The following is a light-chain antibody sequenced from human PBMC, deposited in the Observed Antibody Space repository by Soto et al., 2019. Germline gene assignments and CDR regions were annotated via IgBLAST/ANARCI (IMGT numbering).Light chain of an antibody. CDR3: SSYTSSSTRV. V-gene: IGLV2-14*01. CDR2: DVS. CDR1: SSDVGG. J-gene: IGLJ1*01. Sequence: QSVLTQPASVSGSPGKSITISCTGTSSDVGGVSWYQQHPGKAPKLMIYDVSNRPSGVSNRFSGSKSGNTASLTISGLQAEDEADYYCSSYTSSSTRVFGTGTKLTVL.